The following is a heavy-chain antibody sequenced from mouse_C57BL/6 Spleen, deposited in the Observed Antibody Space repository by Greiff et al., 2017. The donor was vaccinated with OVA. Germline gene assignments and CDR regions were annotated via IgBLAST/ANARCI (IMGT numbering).Heavy chain of an antibody. J-gene: IGHJ1*03. CDR1: GFTFNTYA. D-gene: IGHD1-1*01. V-gene: IGHV10-3*01. CDR2: IRSKSSNYAT. Sequence: VQLKESGGGLVQPKGSLKLSCAASGFTFNTYAMHWVRQAPGKGLEWVARIRSKSSNYATYYADSVKDRFTISRDDSQSMLYLQMNNLKTEDTAMYYCVRDDYYYGSSYSYWYFDVWGTGTTVTVSS. CDR3: VRDDYYYGSSYSYWYFDV.